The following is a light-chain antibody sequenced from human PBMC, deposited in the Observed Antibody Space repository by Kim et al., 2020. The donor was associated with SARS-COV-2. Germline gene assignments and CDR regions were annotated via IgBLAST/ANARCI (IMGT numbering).Light chain of an antibody. CDR1: SSEVGIYNY. CDR2: DVP. V-gene: IGLV2-14*03. J-gene: IGLJ2*01. CDR3: VSYTSSITLV. Sequence: GQPLTLYCTGTSSEVGIYNYVSWYQHNPGKAPKLIIYDVPTRPAGVSDRFSGSKSGNTASLTISGLQIDDEADYYCVSYTSSITLVFGGGTQLTVL.